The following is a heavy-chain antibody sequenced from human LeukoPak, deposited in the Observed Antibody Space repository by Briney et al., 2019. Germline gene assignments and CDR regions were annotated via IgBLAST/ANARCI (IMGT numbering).Heavy chain of an antibody. CDR3: ARDPGRVVRGVIINAFDI. D-gene: IGHD3-10*01. J-gene: IGHJ3*02. CDR1: GGSFSGYY. CDR2: INHSGST. Sequence: SETLSLTCAVYGGSFSGYYWSWIRQPPGKGLEWIGEINHSGSTNYNPSLKSRVTISVDMSKNQFSLKLSSVTAADTAVYYCARDPGRVVRGVIINAFDIWGQGTMVTVSS. V-gene: IGHV4-34*01.